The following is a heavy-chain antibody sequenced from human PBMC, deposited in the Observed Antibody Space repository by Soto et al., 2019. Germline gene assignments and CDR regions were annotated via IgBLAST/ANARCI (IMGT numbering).Heavy chain of an antibody. CDR1: GGTFSSYA. CDR2: IIPIFGTA. J-gene: IGHJ6*02. V-gene: IGHV1-69*01. D-gene: IGHD3-10*01. CDR3: ARDTGEPNMGDRRGYGMDV. Sequence: QVQLVQSWAEVKKPGSSVKVSCKASGGTFSSYAISWVRQAPGQGLEWMGGIIPIFGTANYAQKFQGRVTITADESTSTAYMELSSLRSEDTAVYYCARDTGEPNMGDRRGYGMDVWGQGTTVTVSS.